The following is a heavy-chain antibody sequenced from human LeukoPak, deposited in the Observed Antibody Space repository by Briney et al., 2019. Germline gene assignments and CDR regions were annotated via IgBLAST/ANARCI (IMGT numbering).Heavy chain of an antibody. CDR2: IYSSGST. J-gene: IGHJ3*02. Sequence: SETLSLTCTVSGGSISSGSYYWSWIRQPAGKGLEWIGRIYSSGSTNYNPSLKSRVTISVDTSTNQFSLKLSSVTAADTAVYYCASQVYSGSYLDAFDIWGQGTMVTVSS. CDR1: GGSISSGSYY. CDR3: ASQVYSGSYLDAFDI. V-gene: IGHV4-61*02. D-gene: IGHD1-26*01.